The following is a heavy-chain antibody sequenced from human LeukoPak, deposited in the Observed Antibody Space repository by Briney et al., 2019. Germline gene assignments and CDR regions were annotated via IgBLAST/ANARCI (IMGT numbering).Heavy chain of an antibody. J-gene: IGHJ4*02. D-gene: IGHD6-13*01. V-gene: IGHV1-2*02. Sequence: ASVKVSCKASGYTFTGYYMHWVRQAPGQGLEWMGWINPNSGGTNYAQKFQGRVTMTRDTSISTAYMELSRLRPDDTAVYYCARIGIAAAGLGVWGQGTLVTVSS. CDR2: INPNSGGT. CDR3: ARIGIAAAGLGV. CDR1: GYTFTGYY.